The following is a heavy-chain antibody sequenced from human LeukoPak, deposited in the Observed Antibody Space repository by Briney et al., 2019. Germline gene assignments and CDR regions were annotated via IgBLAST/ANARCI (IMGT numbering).Heavy chain of an antibody. CDR2: ISYDGSNK. J-gene: IGHJ4*02. CDR1: GFTFSSYA. D-gene: IGHD4-17*01. CDR3: AREGGDYGDYLGY. Sequence: GRSLRLSCAASGFTFSSYAMHWVRQAPGKGLEWVAVISYDGSNKYYADSVKGRLTISRDNSKNTLYLQMNSLRAEDTAVYYCAREGGDYGDYLGYWGQGTLVTVSS. V-gene: IGHV3-30-3*01.